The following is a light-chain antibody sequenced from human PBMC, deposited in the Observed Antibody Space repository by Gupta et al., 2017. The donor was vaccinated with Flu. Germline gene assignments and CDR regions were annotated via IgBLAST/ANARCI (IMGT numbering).Light chain of an antibody. J-gene: IGKJ5*01. V-gene: IGKV3-11*01. Sequence: ERATLSCRAREGGRESLAWYQQKPGQAPRLIIYDATKRAPGIPPRFTARGSGTDFTLTINSLEPEDFAVYYCQQRNNWPPVTFGQGTRLEIK. CDR3: QQRNNWPPVT. CDR2: DAT. CDR1: EGGRES.